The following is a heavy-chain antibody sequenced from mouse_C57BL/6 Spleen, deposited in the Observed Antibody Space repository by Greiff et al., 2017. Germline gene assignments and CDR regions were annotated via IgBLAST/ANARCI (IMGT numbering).Heavy chain of an antibody. CDR1: GYTFTSYW. CDR2: INPSSGYT. J-gene: IGHJ2*01. CDR3: ARGEIRYFDY. V-gene: IGHV1-7*01. Sequence: QVQLQQSGAELAKPGASVKMSCKASGYTFTSYWMHWVKQRPGQGLEWIGDINPSSGYTKYNQKFKDKATLTVDKSSSTAYMQLSSLTYEDSAGYYCARGEIRYFDYWGQGTTLTVSS.